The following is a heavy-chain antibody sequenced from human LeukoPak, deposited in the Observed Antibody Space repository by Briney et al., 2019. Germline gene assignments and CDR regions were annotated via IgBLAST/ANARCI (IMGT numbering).Heavy chain of an antibody. CDR3: ARLEGSGWPYYYYHGMDV. Sequence: SETLSLTCTVSGGSISSSSYYWGWIRQPPGKGLEWIGSIYYSGSTYYNPSLKSRVTISVDTSKSQFSLKLSSVTAADTAVYYCARLEGSGWPYYYYHGMDVWGQGTTVTVSS. CDR2: IYYSGST. D-gene: IGHD6-19*01. CDR1: GGSISSSSYY. V-gene: IGHV4-39*01. J-gene: IGHJ6*02.